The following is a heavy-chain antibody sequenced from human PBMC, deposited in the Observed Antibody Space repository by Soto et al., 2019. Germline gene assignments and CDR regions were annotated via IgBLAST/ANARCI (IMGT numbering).Heavy chain of an antibody. D-gene: IGHD3-3*01. CDR2: TYYRSKWYN. J-gene: IGHJ6*02. CDR3: ARETLRLFSYDFWSGYPRASYGMDV. V-gene: IGHV6-1*01. CDR1: GDSVSSNSAA. Sequence: SQTLSLTCAISGDSVSSNSAAWNWIRQSPSRGLEWLGRTYYRSKWYNDYAVSVKSRITINPDTSKNQFSLQLNSVTPEDTAVYYCARETLRLFSYDFWSGYPRASYGMDVWGQGTTVTVSS.